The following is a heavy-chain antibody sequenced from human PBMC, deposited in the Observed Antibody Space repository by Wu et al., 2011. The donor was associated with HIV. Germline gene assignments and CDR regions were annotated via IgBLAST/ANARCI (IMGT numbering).Heavy chain of an antibody. CDR2: FIPMFGTA. CDR3: TRLSYYGDSGYYYFDD. Sequence: QVQLVQSGAEVKKPGSSVKVSCKASGGTFDYYAINWVRQAPGQGLEWMGGFIPMFGTADYAQKFQGRLSMTADESTNTAYMELSSLTWEDTAMFYCTRLSYYGDSGYYYFDDWGQGTLVTVSS. J-gene: IGHJ4*02. D-gene: IGHD3-22*01. CDR1: GGTFDYYA. V-gene: IGHV1-69*12.